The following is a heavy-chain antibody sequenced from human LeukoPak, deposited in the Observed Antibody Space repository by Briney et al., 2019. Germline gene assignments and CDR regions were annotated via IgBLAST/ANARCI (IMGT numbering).Heavy chain of an antibody. Sequence: GGSLRLSCAASGFTFSSYWMSWVRQAPGKGLEWVANIKQDGSEKYYVDSVKGRFTISRDNAKNSLYLQMNSLRAEDTAVYYCARDGRAAAGIWQGYYYYYYMDVWGKGTTVTISS. D-gene: IGHD6-13*01. CDR1: GFTFSSYW. CDR2: IKQDGSEK. V-gene: IGHV3-7*01. J-gene: IGHJ6*03. CDR3: ARDGRAAAGIWQGYYYYYYMDV.